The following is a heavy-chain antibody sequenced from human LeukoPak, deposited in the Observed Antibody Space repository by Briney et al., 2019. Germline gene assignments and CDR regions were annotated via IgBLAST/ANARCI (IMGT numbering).Heavy chain of an antibody. V-gene: IGHV4-59*01. D-gene: IGHD4-17*01. Sequence: SETLSLTCTVSGGSISRYYWSWIRQPPGKGLEWIGYIYYSGSTNYNPSLKSRVTISVDTSKNQFSLKLSSVTAADTAVYYCASSTTMTTYAFDIWGQGTMVTVSP. CDR3: ASSTTMTTYAFDI. CDR1: GGSISRYY. J-gene: IGHJ3*02. CDR2: IYYSGST.